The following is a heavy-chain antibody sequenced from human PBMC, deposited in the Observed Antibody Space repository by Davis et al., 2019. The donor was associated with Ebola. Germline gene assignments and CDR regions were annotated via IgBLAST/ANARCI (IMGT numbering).Heavy chain of an antibody. J-gene: IGHJ3*02. V-gene: IGHV4-4*02. CDR1: GGSISSSNW. Sequence: PGGSLRLSCAVSGGSISSSNWWSWVRQPPGKGLEWIGEIYHSGSTNYNPSLKSRVTISVDTSKNQFSLKLSSVTAADTAVYYCARGDYGDYHRYAFDIWGQGTMVTVSS. D-gene: IGHD4-17*01. CDR2: IYHSGST. CDR3: ARGDYGDYHRYAFDI.